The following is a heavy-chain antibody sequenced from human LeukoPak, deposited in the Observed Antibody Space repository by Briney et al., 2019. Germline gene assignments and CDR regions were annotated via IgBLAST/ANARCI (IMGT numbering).Heavy chain of an antibody. CDR1: GFTFSGYA. Sequence: PGRSLRLSCAASGFTFSGYAMHWVRQAPGKGLEWVAVISYDGSISNYADSVKGRLTISRDNGKNTLYLHMNTLRTEDMAVYYCATDPDSSGYYYPIFDYWGQGTLVTVSS. J-gene: IGHJ4*02. D-gene: IGHD3-22*01. CDR2: ISYDGSIS. V-gene: IGHV3-30-3*01. CDR3: ATDPDSSGYYYPIFDY.